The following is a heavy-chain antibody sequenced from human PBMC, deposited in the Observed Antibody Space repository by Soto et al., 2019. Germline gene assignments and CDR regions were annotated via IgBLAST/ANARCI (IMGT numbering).Heavy chain of an antibody. Sequence: PSQTLSLTCAISGDSVSGNSAAWGGSIHSPSRCLEWLGRTYYRSKWYNDYAVSVKSRITINPDTSKNQFSLQLNSVTPEDTAVYYCARDASTPSTFDYWGQGTLVTVSS. D-gene: IGHD2-15*01. V-gene: IGHV6-1*01. J-gene: IGHJ4*02. CDR2: TYYRSKWYN. CDR3: ARDASTPSTFDY. CDR1: GDSVSGNSAA.